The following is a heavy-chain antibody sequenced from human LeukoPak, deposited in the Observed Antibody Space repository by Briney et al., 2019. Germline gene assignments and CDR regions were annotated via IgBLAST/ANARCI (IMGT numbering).Heavy chain of an antibody. CDR3: AREKDYYGMYV. J-gene: IGHJ6*02. CDR1: GSTFSSYS. V-gene: IGHV3-21*01. CDR2: ISSSSSYI. Sequence: GGSLRLSCAASGSTFSSYSMNWVRQAPGKGLEWVSSISSSSSYIYYADSVKGRFTISRDNAKNSLYLQMNSLRAEDTAVYYCAREKDYYGMYVWGQGTTVTVSS.